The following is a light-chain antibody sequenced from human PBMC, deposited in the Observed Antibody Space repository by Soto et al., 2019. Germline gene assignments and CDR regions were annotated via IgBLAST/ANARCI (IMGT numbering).Light chain of an antibody. J-gene: IGKJ3*01. Sequence: EIQMTQSPSSLSASVGDRVTITCQASQDISNYLNWYQQKPGKAPKLLIYDASNLETGVPSRFSGSGSGTGFTLTISSLQPEDLAIYYCQQCYIMPSTFGHGTMVDI. CDR1: QDISNY. CDR2: DAS. CDR3: QQCYIMPST. V-gene: IGKV1-33*01.